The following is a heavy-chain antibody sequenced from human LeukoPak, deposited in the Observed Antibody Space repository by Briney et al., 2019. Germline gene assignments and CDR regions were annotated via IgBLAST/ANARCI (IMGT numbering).Heavy chain of an antibody. J-gene: IGHJ4*02. D-gene: IGHD2-2*01. CDR2: IYYIGST. CDR3: ARDRSRWPKYQFDN. V-gene: IGHV4-59*01. Sequence: SETLSLTCTVSGGTISSYYWSWIRQPPGKGLEWIGYIYYIGSTNYNPSLKSRVTISVDTSKNQFSLKLTSVTAADTAVYYCARDRSRWPKYQFDNWGQGTLVTVSS. CDR1: GGTISSYY.